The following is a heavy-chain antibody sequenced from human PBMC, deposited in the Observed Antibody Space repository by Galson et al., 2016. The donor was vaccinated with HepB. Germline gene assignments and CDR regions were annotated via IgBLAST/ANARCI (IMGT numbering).Heavy chain of an antibody. CDR1: GFTFSTFW. D-gene: IGHD2-2*01. CDR3: GRTIIPSSPAFDI. Sequence: SLRLSCAASGFTFSTFWMHWVRQAPEKGLVWVSRISTDGTITTYADSVKGRFTISRDNAKNTLYLQMNRLRADDTAVYYCGRTIIPSSPAFDIWGPGTMVTVSS. J-gene: IGHJ3*02. CDR2: ISTDGTIT. V-gene: IGHV3-74*01.